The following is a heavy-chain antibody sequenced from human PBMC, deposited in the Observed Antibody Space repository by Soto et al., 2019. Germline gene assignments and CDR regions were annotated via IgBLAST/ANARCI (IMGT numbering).Heavy chain of an antibody. CDR2: IYYSGST. CDR3: ARHHDS. Sequence: QVQLQESGPGLVKPSETLSLTCTVSGCSISSYYWSWIRQPPGKGLEWIWYIYYSGSTNYNPSLKSRVTISVDTSKNQFSLKLSSVTAADTAVYYCARHHDSWGQGTLVTVSS. V-gene: IGHV4-59*08. J-gene: IGHJ4*02. CDR1: GCSISSYY.